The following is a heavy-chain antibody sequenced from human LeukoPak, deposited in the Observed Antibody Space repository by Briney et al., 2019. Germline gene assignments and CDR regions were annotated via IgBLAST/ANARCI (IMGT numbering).Heavy chain of an antibody. J-gene: IGHJ4*02. CDR2: ISSSSSYI. D-gene: IGHD3-22*01. V-gene: IGHV3-21*01. Sequence: SGGSLRLSCAASGFTFSSYSMNWVRQAPGKGLEWVSSISSSSSYIYYADSVKGRFTISRDNAKNTLYLQMNSLRAEDTAVYYCAKTYYYDSSGYPLDYWGQGTLVTVSS. CDR1: GFTFSSYS. CDR3: AKTYYYDSSGYPLDY.